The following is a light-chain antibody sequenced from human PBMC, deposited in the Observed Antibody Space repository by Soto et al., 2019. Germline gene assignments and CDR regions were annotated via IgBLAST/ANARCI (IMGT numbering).Light chain of an antibody. CDR2: SNN. CDR1: SSNIGSNT. J-gene: IGLJ3*02. CDR3: SAWDDWLKAWV. V-gene: IGLV1-44*01. Sequence: QAVVTQPPSASGTPGQRVTISCSGSSSNIGSNTVNWYQQVPGTAPKLLIYSNNQRPSGVPDRFSGSNSGTSASLAISALQSEDEADYYCSAWDDWLKAWVFAGGTKLTV.